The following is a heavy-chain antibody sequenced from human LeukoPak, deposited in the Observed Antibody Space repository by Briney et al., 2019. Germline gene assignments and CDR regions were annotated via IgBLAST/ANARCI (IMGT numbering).Heavy chain of an antibody. CDR3: AHSNAGIAADVN. V-gene: IGHV2-5*02. CDR1: WFSLSTHGAG. J-gene: IGHJ4*02. Sequence: SGPTLANPTQTPTLTCTFSWFSLSTHGAGEGWIRQPPGKTLEWLALIYWDDDKRYSQSLKSRLNINKDTSKNQVVLTMTNMDPVDTAPYYCAHSNAGIAADVNWGQGTLVTVSS. CDR2: IYWDDDK. D-gene: IGHD6-13*01.